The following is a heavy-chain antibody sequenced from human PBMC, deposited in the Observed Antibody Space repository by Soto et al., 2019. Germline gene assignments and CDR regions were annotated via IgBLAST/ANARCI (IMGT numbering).Heavy chain of an antibody. CDR3: ARGYCSGGSCAYYYYYGMDV. CDR2: IYYSGST. D-gene: IGHD2-15*01. Sequence: QVQLQESGPGLVKPSQTLSLTCTVSGGSITSGDYYWSWIRQPPGKGLEWIGYIYYSGSTYYNPSIKSRVNISVDTSKNQFSLKLSSVTAADTAVYYCARGYCSGGSCAYYYYYGMDVWGQGTTVTVSS. V-gene: IGHV4-30-4*01. CDR1: GGSITSGDYY. J-gene: IGHJ6*02.